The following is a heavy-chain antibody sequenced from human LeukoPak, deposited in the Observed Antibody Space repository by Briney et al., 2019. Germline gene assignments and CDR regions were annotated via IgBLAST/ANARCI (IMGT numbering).Heavy chain of an antibody. CDR1: GYSFTTYD. CDR2: MNPNSGNT. D-gene: IGHD6-13*01. V-gene: IGHV1-8*01. J-gene: IGHJ4*02. CDR3: ARIAAPGNRRLNF. Sequence: ASVKVSCKASGYSFTTYDINWVQQAAGQGLEWMGWMNPNSGNTGNAQKFQGRVTMTRNTSISTAYMELTSLTSEDTAVYFCARIAAPGNRRLNFWGQGTLVTVSS.